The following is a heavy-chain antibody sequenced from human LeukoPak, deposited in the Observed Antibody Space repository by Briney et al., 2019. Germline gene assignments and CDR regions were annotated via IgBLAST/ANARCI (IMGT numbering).Heavy chain of an antibody. J-gene: IGHJ4*02. D-gene: IGHD5-12*01. V-gene: IGHV3-30*02. CDR3: AKGTRAVATFIGFDY. Sequence: GGSLRLSCAASGFTFSSYGMHWVRQAPGKGLEWVAFIRYDGSNKYYADSVKGRFTISRDNSKNTLYLQMNSLRAEDTAVYYCAKGTRAVATFIGFDYWGQGTLVTVSS. CDR1: GFTFSSYG. CDR2: IRYDGSNK.